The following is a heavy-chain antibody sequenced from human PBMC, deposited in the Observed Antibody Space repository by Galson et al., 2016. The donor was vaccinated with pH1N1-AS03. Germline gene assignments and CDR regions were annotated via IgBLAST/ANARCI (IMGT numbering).Heavy chain of an antibody. CDR2: ISGNGYST. D-gene: IGHD3-9*01. Sequence: SLRLSCAASGFTFSSYAMHWVRQAPGKGLEYVSAISGNGYSTYYTNSVKGRFTISRDNAKNSLYLQMNSLRADDTAVYYCARGWYDIWTGYLVDPFDYWGQGALVTVSS. CDR3: ARGWYDIWTGYLVDPFDY. V-gene: IGHV3-64*01. J-gene: IGHJ4*02. CDR1: GFTFSSYA.